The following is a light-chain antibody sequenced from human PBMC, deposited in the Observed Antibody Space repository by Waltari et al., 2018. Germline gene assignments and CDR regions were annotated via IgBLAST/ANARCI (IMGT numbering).Light chain of an antibody. J-gene: IGKJ5*01. CDR2: AAS. Sequence: IQLTQSPSSLSASVGDRVTITCRASQGISSDLGWYQQKPGKAPNLLIYAASTLQSGVPSRFSGSGSVTDFTLTISSLQPEDFATYYCQQLNWYPITFGQGTRLEIK. V-gene: IGKV1-9*01. CDR1: QGISSD. CDR3: QQLNWYPIT.